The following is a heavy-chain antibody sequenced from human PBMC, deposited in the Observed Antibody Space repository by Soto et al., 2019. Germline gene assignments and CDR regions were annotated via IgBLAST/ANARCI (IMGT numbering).Heavy chain of an antibody. V-gene: IGHV4-39*01. CDR2: FYYTGGT. CDR3: ASPRQGNYDFLSGYYALDY. D-gene: IGHD3-3*01. J-gene: IGHJ4*02. CDR1: GASISSSRSY. Sequence: PSETLSLTCTVSGASISSSRSYWGWVRQPPGKGLEWVVSFYYTGGTYSTYYNPSLKSRVTISVDTSKRQFSLNLRSVTAADTAVYYCASPRQGNYDFLSGYYALDYWGQGTLVTSPQ.